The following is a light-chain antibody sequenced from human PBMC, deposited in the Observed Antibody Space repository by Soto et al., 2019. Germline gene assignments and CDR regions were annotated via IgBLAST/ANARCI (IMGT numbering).Light chain of an antibody. CDR2: GAS. CDR1: QSVSSSY. V-gene: IGKV3D-20*02. Sequence: EIVLTQSPGTLSLSPGERATLSCRAIQSVSSSYLAWYQQKPGQAPRLLIYGASNRATGIPARFSGSGSGTDFTLTISSLEPEDFAVYYCQQRSNWPQITFGQGTRLEIK. CDR3: QQRSNWPQIT. J-gene: IGKJ5*01.